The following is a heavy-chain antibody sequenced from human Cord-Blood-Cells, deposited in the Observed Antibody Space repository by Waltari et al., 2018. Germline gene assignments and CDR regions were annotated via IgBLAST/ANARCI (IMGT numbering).Heavy chain of an antibody. D-gene: IGHD6-13*01. J-gene: IGHJ5*02. CDR2: MNPNSGNT. CDR3: VRRGAAAGNWFDP. V-gene: IGHV1-8*03. Sequence: QVQLVQSGAEVKKPGASVKVSCKASGYTFTSYAINWVRQATGQGLEWMGWMNPNSGNTGYAQKFQGRVTITRNTSISTAYMELSSLRSEDTAVYYCVRRGAAAGNWFDPWGQGTLVTVSS. CDR1: GYTFTSYA.